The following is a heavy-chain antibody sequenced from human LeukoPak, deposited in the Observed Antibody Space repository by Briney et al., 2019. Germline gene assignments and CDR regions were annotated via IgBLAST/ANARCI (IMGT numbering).Heavy chain of an antibody. CDR3: ARERDGRFFDY. CDR1: GLTFRSFW. Sequence: GESLRLSCAVSGLTFRSFWMSWVRQAPGKGLEWVANINQEGSEKYFVDSVKGRFTISRDNVENSLHLQMNTLTAEDTAVYYCARERDGRFFDYWGQGTLVTVSS. J-gene: IGHJ4*02. D-gene: IGHD5-24*01. V-gene: IGHV3-7*01. CDR2: INQEGSEK.